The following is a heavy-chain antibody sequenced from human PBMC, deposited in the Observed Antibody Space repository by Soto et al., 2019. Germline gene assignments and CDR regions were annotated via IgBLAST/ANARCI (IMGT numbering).Heavy chain of an antibody. V-gene: IGHV3-23*01. CDR2: ISGGGGVST. J-gene: IGHJ5*02. CDR3: AKDAISMVRGVNNWFDP. CDR1: GFTFSSYA. Sequence: GESLKISCAASGFTFSSYAMTWVRQAPGKGLEWVSGISGGGGVSTYYADSVKGRFTISRDNSMNTLYLQMNRPRAEDTAVYYCAKDAISMVRGVNNWFDPWGQGTLVTVSS. D-gene: IGHD3-10*01.